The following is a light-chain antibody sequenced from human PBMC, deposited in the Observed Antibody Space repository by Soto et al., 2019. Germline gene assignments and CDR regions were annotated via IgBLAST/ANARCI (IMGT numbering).Light chain of an antibody. CDR1: QSVSNF. CDR2: DAS. CDR3: QQRSNWPWT. V-gene: IGKV3-11*01. Sequence: EIVLTQSPATLSLSPGERATLSCRASQSVSNFLAWYQQKPGQAPRLLISDASNRATGIPGRFSGSGSGTDFNPTIHRLEPEDFAVYYCQQRSNWPWTFGQGTKVEIK. J-gene: IGKJ1*01.